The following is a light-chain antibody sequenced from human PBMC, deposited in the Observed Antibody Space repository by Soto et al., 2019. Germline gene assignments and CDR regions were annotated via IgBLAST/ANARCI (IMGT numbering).Light chain of an antibody. CDR3: QQYESSPPSQT. Sequence: EIVLTQSPGTLSLSPGERATLSCRASQSLTSTYLAWYQQKPGQSPRIIIYGASSRATGLPERFCGSGSGTDFNLTISRREAGDFAVYYCQQYESSPPSQTFAQGTKLDIK. J-gene: IGKJ2*01. CDR1: QSLTSTY. V-gene: IGKV3-20*01. CDR2: GAS.